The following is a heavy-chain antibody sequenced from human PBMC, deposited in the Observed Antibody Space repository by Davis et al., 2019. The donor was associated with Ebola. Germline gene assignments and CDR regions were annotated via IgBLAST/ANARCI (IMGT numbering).Heavy chain of an antibody. D-gene: IGHD3-22*01. Sequence: PSETLSLTCTVSGGSIRSSSYYWGWIRQTPGKGLEWVGTIYYDGTTYYNPSLRSRITISADPSKNQISLKLSSVTAADTALYFCARRGRMYSYERSGFYTDAFDIWGRGAMVTASP. CDR3: ARRGRMYSYERSGFYTDAFDI. CDR2: IYYDGTT. J-gene: IGHJ3*02. V-gene: IGHV4-39*01. CDR1: GGSIRSSSYY.